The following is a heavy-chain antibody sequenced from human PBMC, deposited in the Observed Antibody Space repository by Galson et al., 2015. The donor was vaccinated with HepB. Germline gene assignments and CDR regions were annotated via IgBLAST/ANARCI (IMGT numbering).Heavy chain of an antibody. V-gene: IGHV3-23*01. J-gene: IGHJ4*02. CDR2: ISGSGGST. Sequence: SLRLSCAASGFTFSSYAMSWVRQAPGKGLEWVSAISGSGGSTYYADSVKGRFTISRDNSKNTLYLQMNSLRAEDTAVYYCAKVRGYSRGWLDYWGQGTLVTVSS. CDR1: GFTFSSYA. D-gene: IGHD2-15*01. CDR3: AKVRGYSRGWLDY.